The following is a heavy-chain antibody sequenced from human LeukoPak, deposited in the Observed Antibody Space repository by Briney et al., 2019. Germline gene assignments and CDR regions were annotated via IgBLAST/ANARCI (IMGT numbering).Heavy chain of an antibody. CDR3: ARPRGYYYPLDY. CDR2: ISAYNATK. V-gene: IGHV1-18*01. Sequence: ASVKVSCKAPGHTFTSFGISWAGPAPVQGSDWMGWISAYNATKNYEQKLQGSVTMTTDTSTSTAYMELRSLRSDDTAVYYCARPRGYYYPLDYWGQGTLVTVSS. CDR1: GHTFTSFG. J-gene: IGHJ4*02. D-gene: IGHD3-10*01.